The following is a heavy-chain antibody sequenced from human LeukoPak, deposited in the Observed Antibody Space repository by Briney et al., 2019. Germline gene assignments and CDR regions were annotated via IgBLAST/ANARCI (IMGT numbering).Heavy chain of an antibody. V-gene: IGHV3-11*04. J-gene: IGHJ6*03. CDR1: GFTFSDNY. Sequence: PGGSLRLSCAASGFTFSDNYMSWIRQAPGKGLEWVSYISSSGSIYYADSVKGRFTISRDDAKNSLYLQMDSLRAEDTAVYYCARVGTPMVTIVAPYYMDVWGKGTTVTVSS. D-gene: IGHD5-18*01. CDR2: ISSSGSI. CDR3: ARVGTPMVTIVAPYYMDV.